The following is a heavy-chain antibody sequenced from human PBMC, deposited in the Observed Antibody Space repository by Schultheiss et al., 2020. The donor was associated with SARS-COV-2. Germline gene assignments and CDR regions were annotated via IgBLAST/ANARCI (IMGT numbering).Heavy chain of an antibody. V-gene: IGHV3-30*04. D-gene: IGHD3-9*01. CDR1: GFTFSSYA. CDR2: ISYDGSNK. CDR3: ARGFDYDILTGYYR. Sequence: GGSLRLSCAASGFTFSSYAMHWVRQAPGKGLEWVAVISYDGSNKYYADSVKGRFTISRDNSKNTLYLQMNSLRAEDTAVYYCARGFDYDILTGYYRWGQGTLVTVSS. J-gene: IGHJ4*02.